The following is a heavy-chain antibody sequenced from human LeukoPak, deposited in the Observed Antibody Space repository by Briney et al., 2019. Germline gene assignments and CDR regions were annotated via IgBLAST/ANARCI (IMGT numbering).Heavy chain of an antibody. CDR2: ISWNSGSI. CDR3: AKDSVAGFDY. Sequence: SGRSLRLSCAASGFTFDDYAMHWVRQAPGKGLEWVSGISWNSGSIGYADSVKGRFIISRDNAKNSLYLQMNSLRAEDTAVYYCAKDSVAGFDYWGQGTLVTVSS. V-gene: IGHV3-9*01. D-gene: IGHD6-19*01. J-gene: IGHJ4*02. CDR1: GFTFDDYA.